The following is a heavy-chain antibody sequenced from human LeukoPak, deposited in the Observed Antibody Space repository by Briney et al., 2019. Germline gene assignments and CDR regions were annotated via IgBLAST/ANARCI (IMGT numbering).Heavy chain of an antibody. J-gene: IGHJ4*02. V-gene: IGHV3-20*04. Sequence: GGSLRLSCAASGFIFSTYSMSWVRQAPGKGLEWVSGINWNGGSTGYADSVKGRFTISRDNAKNSLYLQMNSLRAEDTALYYCAKDYSYGGNSGGYFDYWGQGTLVTVSS. CDR2: INWNGGST. CDR3: AKDYSYGGNSGGYFDY. D-gene: IGHD4-23*01. CDR1: GFIFSTYS.